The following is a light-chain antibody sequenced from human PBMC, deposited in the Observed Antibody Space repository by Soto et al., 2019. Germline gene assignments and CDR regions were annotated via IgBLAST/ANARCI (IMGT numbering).Light chain of an antibody. Sequence: EIVLPQSPATLSLSPGQRPTLSPRASQSVSSYLAWYQQKPGQAPRLLIYDASNRATGIPARFSGSGSGTDFTLTISSLEPEDFAVYYCQQRSNWPGTFGQGTRLEI. J-gene: IGKJ5*01. CDR1: QSVSSY. CDR2: DAS. V-gene: IGKV3-11*01. CDR3: QQRSNWPGT.